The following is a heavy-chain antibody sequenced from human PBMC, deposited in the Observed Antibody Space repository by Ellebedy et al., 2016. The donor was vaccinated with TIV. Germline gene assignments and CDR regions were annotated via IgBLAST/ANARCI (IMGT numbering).Heavy chain of an antibody. CDR3: ARRGSYGDYAVQINSWFDT. Sequence: PGGSLRLSCEASGFSFRSYWMSWVRQAPGKGLEWVANIYQDGGVQYYVDSVKGRFTISRDNADNSLLLQMNSLRAEDTAVYYCARRGSYGDYAVQINSWFDTWGRGTLVAVSS. D-gene: IGHD4-17*01. CDR2: IYQDGGVQ. V-gene: IGHV3-7*01. J-gene: IGHJ5*02. CDR1: GFSFRSYW.